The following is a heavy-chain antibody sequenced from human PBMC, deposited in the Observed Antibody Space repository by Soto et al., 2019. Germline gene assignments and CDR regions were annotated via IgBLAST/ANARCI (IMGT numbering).Heavy chain of an antibody. D-gene: IGHD3-22*01. CDR3: ARAGDYDSSGYDAFDI. CDR1: GFTFSDYY. V-gene: IGHV3-11*01. Sequence: GGSLRLSCAASGFTFSDYYMSWIRQAPGKWLEWVSYMSSSGSTIYYADSVKGRFTISRDNAKNSLYLQMNSLRAEDTAVYYCARAGDYDSSGYDAFDIWGQGTMVTVSS. J-gene: IGHJ3*02. CDR2: MSSSGSTI.